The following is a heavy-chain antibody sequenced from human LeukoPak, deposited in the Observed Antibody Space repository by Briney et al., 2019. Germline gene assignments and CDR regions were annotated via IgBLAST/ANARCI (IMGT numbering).Heavy chain of an antibody. CDR3: AKGSYYDSSGSFYFDY. CDR2: ISGSGDNT. D-gene: IGHD3-22*01. J-gene: IGHJ4*02. V-gene: IGHV3-23*01. Sequence: GGSXRLSCXXSGFTFSSYAMSWVRQAPGKGLEWVSGISGSGDNTYYADSVKGRFTISRDNSKNTLYVQVNSLGTEDTAAYYCAKGSYYDSSGSFYFDYWGQGTLVTVSS. CDR1: GFTFSSYA.